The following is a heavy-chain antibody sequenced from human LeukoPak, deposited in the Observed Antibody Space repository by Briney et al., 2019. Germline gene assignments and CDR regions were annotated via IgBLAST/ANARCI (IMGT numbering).Heavy chain of an antibody. CDR3: AKDLHWNQFEY. V-gene: IGHV3-7*05. CDR1: WFTFSNNW. CDR2: INTDGSDP. D-gene: IGHD1-1*01. Sequence: PGGSLSLSCAASWFTFSNNWMRWVRPPPGKGLEWVANINTDGSDPNYADSVKGRFTISRDNPKNSLYLQMHSLRAEDTAVYYCAKDLHWNQFEYWGQGTLVTVSS. J-gene: IGHJ4*02.